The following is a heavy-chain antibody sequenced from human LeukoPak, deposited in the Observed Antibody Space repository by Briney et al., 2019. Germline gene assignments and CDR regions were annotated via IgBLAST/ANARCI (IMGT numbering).Heavy chain of an antibody. J-gene: IGHJ5*02. CDR3: AREYGSSHGFDP. D-gene: IGHD6-13*01. CDR1: GGSITSSNW. Sequence: NPSGTLSLTCAVSGGSITSSNWWTWVRQPPGKGLEWIGEIYYSGSTNYNPSLKSRVTISMDKSKNQFSLELTSVTAADTAMYYCAREYGSSHGFDPWGQGTLVTVSS. CDR2: IYYSGST. V-gene: IGHV4-4*02.